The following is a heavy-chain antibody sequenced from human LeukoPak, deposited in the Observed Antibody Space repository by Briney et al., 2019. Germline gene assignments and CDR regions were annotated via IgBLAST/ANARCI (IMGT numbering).Heavy chain of an antibody. J-gene: IGHJ6*03. Sequence: GSLRLSCAASGFTFSSYEMNWVRQAPGKGLEWVSYISSSGSTIYYADSVKGRFTISRDNAKNSLYLQMNSLRAEDTAVYYCARVQITMVRGVIIEDYYYMDVWGKGTTVTISS. D-gene: IGHD3-10*01. V-gene: IGHV3-48*03. CDR1: GFTFSSYE. CDR3: ARVQITMVRGVIIEDYYYMDV. CDR2: ISSSGSTI.